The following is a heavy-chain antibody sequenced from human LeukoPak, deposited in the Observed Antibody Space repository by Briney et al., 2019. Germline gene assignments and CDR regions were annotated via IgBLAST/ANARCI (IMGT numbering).Heavy chain of an antibody. Sequence: SETLPLTCTVSGASISRGGFFWSWVRQHPGKALEWIGYINYSGTTFRNPSFQSRVSISVDTSKNQFSLNVTSMTVADTAVYFCAKDQSGGLDYWGQGVLVTVSS. CDR3: AKDQSGGLDY. D-gene: IGHD3-10*01. J-gene: IGHJ4*02. CDR1: GASISRGGFF. CDR2: INYSGTT. V-gene: IGHV4-31*03.